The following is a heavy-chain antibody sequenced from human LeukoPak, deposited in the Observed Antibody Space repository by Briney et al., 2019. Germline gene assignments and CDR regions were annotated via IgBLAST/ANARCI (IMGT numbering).Heavy chain of an antibody. CDR2: ISYDGSDK. J-gene: IGHJ4*02. CDR1: GFTFSSYA. CDR3: ARGPPGGYFDY. D-gene: IGHD3-10*01. Sequence: PGGSLRLSCAASGFTFSSYAMHWVRQAPGKGLEWVAVISYDGSDKYYADSVKGRFTISRDNSKNTLYLQMNSLRAEDTAVYYCARGPPGGYFDYWGQGTLVTVSS. V-gene: IGHV3-30-3*01.